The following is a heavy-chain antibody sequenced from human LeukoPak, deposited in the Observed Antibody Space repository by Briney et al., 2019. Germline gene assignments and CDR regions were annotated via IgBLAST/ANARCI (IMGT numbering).Heavy chain of an antibody. Sequence: GASVKVSCKASGYTFTSYGISWVRQAPGQGLEWMGWISAYNGNTNYAQKLQGRVTMTTDTSTSTAYMELRSLRSDDTAVYYCARGAYCGGDCYPYSFDYWGQGTLVTVSS. CDR2: ISAYNGNT. J-gene: IGHJ4*02. CDR1: GYTFTSYG. D-gene: IGHD2-21*02. CDR3: ARGAYCGGDCYPYSFDY. V-gene: IGHV1-18*01.